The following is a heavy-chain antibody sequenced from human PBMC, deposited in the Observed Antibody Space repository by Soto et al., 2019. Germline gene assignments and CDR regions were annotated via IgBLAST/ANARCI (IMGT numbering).Heavy chain of an antibody. D-gene: IGHD1-1*01. CDR2: IYHTGTT. CDR3: ARDWSDTSNSFDAFDI. CDR1: GASVSSGGHY. V-gene: IGHV4-61*08. Sequence: QVQLQESGPGLVKPSETLSLTCTVSGASVSSGGHYWSWIRQPPGEGLEWIAYIYHTGTTDYNPSLKRRVTISVDLSKNQFSLRLSSVTAADTAVYYCARDWSDTSNSFDAFDIWGQGTMVTVSS. J-gene: IGHJ3*02.